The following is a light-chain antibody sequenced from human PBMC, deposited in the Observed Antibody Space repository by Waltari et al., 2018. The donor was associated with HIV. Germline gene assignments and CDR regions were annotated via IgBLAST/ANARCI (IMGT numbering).Light chain of an antibody. CDR3: QQSYSTPLT. CDR2: AAS. CDR1: QSISSY. V-gene: IGKV1-39*01. J-gene: IGKJ4*01. Sequence: DIQMTQSPSSLSASVGDRVTITCRASQSISSYLNWYQQKPWKAPKLLIYAASSLQSGVPSRFSGSGSGTDFTLTISSLQPEDFATYYCQQSYSTPLTFGGGTKVEIK.